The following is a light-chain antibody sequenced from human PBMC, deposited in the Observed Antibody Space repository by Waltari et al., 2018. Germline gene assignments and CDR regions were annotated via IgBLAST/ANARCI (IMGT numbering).Light chain of an antibody. CDR2: DAS. CDR1: QGISDS. J-gene: IGKJ1*01. V-gene: IGKV1-NL1*01. CDR3: QQYFDFPRT. Sequence: DILMTQSPSSLSASVGDRVTITCRASQGISDSLAWYQQKPGKAPMVLLHDASSLESGVPSRFSGSGSWTEFTLTISRLQPEDFATYYCQQYFDFPRTFGQGTRVDIK.